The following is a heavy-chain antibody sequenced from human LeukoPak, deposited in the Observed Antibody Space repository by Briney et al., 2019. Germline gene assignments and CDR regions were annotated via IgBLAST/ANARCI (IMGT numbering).Heavy chain of an antibody. CDR3: ARDLQGLYGDYYFDY. CDR1: GYTFTGYY. CDR2: INPNSGGT. V-gene: IGHV1-2*02. J-gene: IGHJ4*02. Sequence: GASVKVSCKASGYTFTGYYMHWVRQAPEQGLEWMGWINPNSGGTNYAQKFQGRVTMTRDTSISTGYMELSRLRSDDTAVYYCARDLQGLYGDYYFDYWGQGTLVTVSS. D-gene: IGHD4-17*01.